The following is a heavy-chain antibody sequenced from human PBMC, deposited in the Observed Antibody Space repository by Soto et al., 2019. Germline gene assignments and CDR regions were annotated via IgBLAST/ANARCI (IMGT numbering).Heavy chain of an antibody. J-gene: IGHJ6*02. V-gene: IGHV3-48*02. D-gene: IGHD3-10*01. CDR3: ARPGQGVLFYYAMDV. CDR2: ISSRSDVI. CDR1: GFSFSIYS. Sequence: EVQLVESGGGLLQPGGSLRLSCAASGFSFSIYSMNWVRQAPGKGREWISYISSRSDVIYYADSLKGRFTVSRDNAKNSLYLQMNSLGDEDSAVYYCARPGQGVLFYYAMDVWGQGTTVTVSS.